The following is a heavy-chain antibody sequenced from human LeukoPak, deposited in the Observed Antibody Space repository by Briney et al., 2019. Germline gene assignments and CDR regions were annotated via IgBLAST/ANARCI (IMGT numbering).Heavy chain of an antibody. V-gene: IGHV3-15*01. Sequence: GGSLRLSCAAPGFTFSSYAMSWVRQAPGKGLEWVGRIKSKTDGGTTDYAAPVKGRFAISRDDSKNTLYLQMNSLKTEDTAVYYCTTGSSWSVDYWGQGTLVTVSS. CDR1: GFTFSSYA. CDR3: TTGSSWSVDY. D-gene: IGHD6-6*01. J-gene: IGHJ4*02. CDR2: IKSKTDGGTT.